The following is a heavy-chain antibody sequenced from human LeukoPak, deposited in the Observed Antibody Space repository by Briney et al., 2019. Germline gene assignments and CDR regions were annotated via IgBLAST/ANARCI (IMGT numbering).Heavy chain of an antibody. CDR2: IYTSGST. CDR3: ARDVNGYRGDYYFDY. D-gene: IGHD5-24*01. Sequence: SETLSLTCTVSGGSISSGGYYWSWIRQPAGKGLEWIGRIYTSGSTNYNPSLKSRVTMSVDTSKNQFSLKLSSVTAADTAVYYCARDVNGYRGDYYFDYWAREPWSPSPQ. J-gene: IGHJ4*02. V-gene: IGHV4-61*02. CDR1: GGSISSGGYY.